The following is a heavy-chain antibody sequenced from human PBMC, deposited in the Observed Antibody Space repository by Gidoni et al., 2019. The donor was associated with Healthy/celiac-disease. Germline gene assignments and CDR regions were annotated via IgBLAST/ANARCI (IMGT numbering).Heavy chain of an antibody. CDR1: GSTFSSYA. V-gene: IGHV3-30-3*01. Sequence: QVQLVESGGGVVQPGRSLRLSCAASGSTFSSYAMHWVRQAPGKGLEWVAVIAYDGSNKYYADSVKGRFTISRDNSKNTLYLQMNSLRAEDTAVYYCARDRGGYYYYYGMDVWGQGTTVTVSS. CDR3: ARDRGGYYYYYGMDV. CDR2: IAYDGSNK. J-gene: IGHJ6*02. D-gene: IGHD2-15*01.